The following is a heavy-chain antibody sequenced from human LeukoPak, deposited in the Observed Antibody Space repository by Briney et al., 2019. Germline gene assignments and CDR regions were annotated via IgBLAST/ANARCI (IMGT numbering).Heavy chain of an antibody. CDR3: ARLANHCSGGSCYSIWFDP. J-gene: IGHJ5*02. CDR2: INHSGST. CDR1: GGSFSGYY. D-gene: IGHD2-15*01. V-gene: IGHV4-34*01. Sequence: PSETLSLTCAVYGGSFSGYYWSWIRQPPGKGLEWIGEINHSGSTNYNPSLKSRVTISVDTSKNQFSLKLGSVTAADTAVYYCARLANHCSGGSCYSIWFDPWGQGTLVTVSS.